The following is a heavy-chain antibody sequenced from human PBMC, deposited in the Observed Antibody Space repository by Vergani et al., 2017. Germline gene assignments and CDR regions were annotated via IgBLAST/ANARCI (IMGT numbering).Heavy chain of an antibody. Sequence: QVHLVESGGGVVQPGRSLRLSCVVSGFTSSYYGMHWVRQAPGKGLEWVAVISYDGTQKYYADSVKGRFTISRDNSKSTLYLQMNSLRTEDTAVYYCAKDVAIVVVPAAIGFGYWGQGTLVTVSS. CDR1: GFTSSYYG. CDR3: AKDVAIVVVPAAIGFGY. D-gene: IGHD2-2*01. V-gene: IGHV3-30*18. J-gene: IGHJ4*02. CDR2: ISYDGTQK.